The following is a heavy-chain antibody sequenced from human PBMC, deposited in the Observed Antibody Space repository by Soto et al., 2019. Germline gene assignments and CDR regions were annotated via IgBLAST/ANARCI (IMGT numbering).Heavy chain of an antibody. J-gene: IGHJ6*02. D-gene: IGHD3-22*01. CDR3: ARAYDSSGEGYYYYGMDV. Sequence: EVQLVESGGGLVQPGGSLRLSCAASGFTFSSYDMHWVRQATGKGLEWVSAIGTAGDPYYPGSVKGRFTISRENAKNSLYLQMTSLRAGDTAVYYCARAYDSSGEGYYYYGMDVWGQGTTVTVSS. V-gene: IGHV3-13*05. CDR1: GFTFSSYD. CDR2: IGTAGDP.